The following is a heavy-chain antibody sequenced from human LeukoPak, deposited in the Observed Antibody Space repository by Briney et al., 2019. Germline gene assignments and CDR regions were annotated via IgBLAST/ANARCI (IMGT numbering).Heavy chain of an antibody. J-gene: IGHJ4*02. CDR2: IYHSGST. CDR3: ARVRVGWDYYYDSSPYFDY. D-gene: IGHD3-22*01. Sequence: KASETLSLTCTVSGYSISSGYYWGWIRQPPGKGLEWIGSIYHSGSTNYNPSLKSRVTISVDTSKNQFSLKLSSVTAADTAVYYCARVRVGWDYYYDSSPYFDYWGQGTLVTVSS. CDR1: GYSISSGYY. V-gene: IGHV4-38-2*02.